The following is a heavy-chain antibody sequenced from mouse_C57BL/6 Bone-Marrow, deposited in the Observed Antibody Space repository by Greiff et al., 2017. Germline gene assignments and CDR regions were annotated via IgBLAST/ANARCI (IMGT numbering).Heavy chain of an antibody. CDR1: GYTFTSYW. V-gene: IGHV1-55*01. Sequence: QVQLQQPGAELVKPGASVKMSCKASGYTFTSYWITWVKQRPGQGLEWIGDIYPGSGSTTYNEKFKSKATLTVDTSSSTAYMQLSSLTSEDSAVYYCARGVYYSNPSYAMDYWGQGTSVTVSS. D-gene: IGHD2-5*01. J-gene: IGHJ4*01. CDR3: ARGVYYSNPSYAMDY. CDR2: IYPGSGST.